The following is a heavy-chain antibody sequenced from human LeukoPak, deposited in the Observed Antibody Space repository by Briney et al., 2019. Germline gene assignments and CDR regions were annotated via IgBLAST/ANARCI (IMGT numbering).Heavy chain of an antibody. J-gene: IGHJ4*02. V-gene: IGHV3-74*01. CDR3: ARNPTGDYDY. CDR1: GFTFRDYW. Sequence: GGSLRLSCAASGFTFRDYWMHWVRQVPGKGLLWVSHINSEASITDYADSVKGRFTISRDNASNSLSLQMDRLRGECTAVYYCARNPTGDYDYWGQGALVTVSS. D-gene: IGHD2-8*02. CDR2: INSEASIT.